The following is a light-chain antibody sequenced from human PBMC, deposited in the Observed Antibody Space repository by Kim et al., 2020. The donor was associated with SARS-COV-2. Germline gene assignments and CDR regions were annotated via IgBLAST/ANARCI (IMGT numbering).Light chain of an antibody. V-gene: IGLV3-9*01. CDR3: QLWDSNVV. CDR1: NIGSKN. CDR2: NDN. Sequence: SYELTQPLSVSVALGQTATITCGGNNIGSKNVHWLQQRPGQAPVLVIYNDNNRPSGVPERFSGSNSGNTATLTISSAQAGDEANYYCQLWDSNVVFGGGT. J-gene: IGLJ2*01.